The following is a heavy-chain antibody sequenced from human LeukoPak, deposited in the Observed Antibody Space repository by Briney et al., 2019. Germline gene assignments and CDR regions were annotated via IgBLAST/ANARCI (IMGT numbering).Heavy chain of an antibody. CDR2: IYPGDSNI. CDR3: ARRRVDCSSGRCYSDYMDV. Sequence: GESLKISRQGTGFNFNNHWIDWVRQRPGKGLEWMGVIYPGDSNIRYSPSFQGQVIISADKSISVAYLQWSTLKASDSAKYYCARRRVDCSSGRCYSDYMDVWGKGTTVTVS. V-gene: IGHV5-51*01. J-gene: IGHJ6*03. D-gene: IGHD2-15*01. CDR1: GFNFNNHW.